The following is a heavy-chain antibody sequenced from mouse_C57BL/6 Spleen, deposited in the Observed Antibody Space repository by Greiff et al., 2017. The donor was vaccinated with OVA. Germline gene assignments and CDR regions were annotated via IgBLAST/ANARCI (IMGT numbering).Heavy chain of an antibody. Sequence: EVKLMESGPGLVKPSQSLSLTCSVTGYSITSGYYWNWIRQFPGNKLEWMGYISYDGSNNYNPSLKNRISITRDTSKNQFFLKLNSVTTEDTATYYCARYGYDYAMDYWGQGTSVTVSS. J-gene: IGHJ4*01. D-gene: IGHD2-2*01. CDR2: ISYDGSN. CDR1: GYSITSGYY. CDR3: ARYGYDYAMDY. V-gene: IGHV3-6*01.